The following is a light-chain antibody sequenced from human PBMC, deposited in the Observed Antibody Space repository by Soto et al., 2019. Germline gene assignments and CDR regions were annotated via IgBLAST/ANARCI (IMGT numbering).Light chain of an antibody. CDR2: GAS. Sequence: EIVMTQSPATLSVSPGERATLSCRASQSVSSNLAWYQQKPGQAPRLLIYGASTRATGIPARFSGSGSGTGFTLTISSRQPADFAVYYCQQQNNCPPWTFGQGTKVEIK. CDR3: QQQNNCPPWT. CDR1: QSVSSN. J-gene: IGKJ1*01. V-gene: IGKV3-15*01.